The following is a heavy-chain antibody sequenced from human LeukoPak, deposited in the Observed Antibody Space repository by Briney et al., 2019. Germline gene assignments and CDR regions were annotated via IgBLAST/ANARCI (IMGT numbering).Heavy chain of an antibody. CDR2: IYYSWST. D-gene: IGHD3-3*01. J-gene: IGHJ5*02. CDR1: GGSISSISSNNYH. V-gene: IGHV4-39*01. CDR3: ARGWYYDFWSGYLRRNWFDP. Sequence: SETLSLTCIVSGGSISSISSNNYHWGWIRQPPGKGLEWIGSIYYSWSTYYNPSLKSRVTISVDTSKNQFSLKLSSVTAADTAVYYCARGWYYDFWSGYLRRNWFDPWGQGTLVTVSS.